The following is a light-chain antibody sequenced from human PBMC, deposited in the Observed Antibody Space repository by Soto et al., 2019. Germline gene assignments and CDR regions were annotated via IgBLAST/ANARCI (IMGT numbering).Light chain of an antibody. V-gene: IGKV1-8*01. CDR1: QGISSF. CDR2: ATS. CDR3: QQYYTYPWT. Sequence: AIRMTQSPSSLSASTGARVTITCRASQGISSFLAWFQQKPGRPPKLLMSATSTLQSDVPSRFSGSGSGTDFTLTIGCLQSEDLATYYCQQYYTYPWTFGQGTKVEIK. J-gene: IGKJ1*01.